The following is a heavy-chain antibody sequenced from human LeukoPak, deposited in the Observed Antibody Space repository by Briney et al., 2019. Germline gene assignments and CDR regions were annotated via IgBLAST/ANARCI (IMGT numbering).Heavy chain of an antibody. CDR2: ISAYNGNT. CDR3: ARDLVVVPAAGRGPDAFDI. CDR1: GYTFTGYY. Sequence: ASVKVSCKASGYTFTGYYMHWVRQAPGQGLEWMGWISAYNGNTNYAQKLQGRVTMTTDTSTSTAYMELRSLRSDDTAVYYCARDLVVVPAAGRGPDAFDIWGQGTMVTVSS. J-gene: IGHJ3*02. D-gene: IGHD2-2*01. V-gene: IGHV1-18*04.